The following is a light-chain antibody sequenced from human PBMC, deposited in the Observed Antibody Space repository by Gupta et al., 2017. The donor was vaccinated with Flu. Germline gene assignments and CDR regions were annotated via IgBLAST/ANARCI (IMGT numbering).Light chain of an antibody. Sequence: EIVLTQSPATLSLSPGERATLSCRASQSVSSYLAWYQQKPGQAPRLQLIYDASNRATGIPARFSGSGSGTDFTLTISSLEPEDFAVYYCQQRSNWPLTFGPGTKVDIQ. V-gene: IGKV3-11*01. CDR3: QQRSNWPLT. CDR2: DAS. CDR1: QSVSSY. J-gene: IGKJ3*01.